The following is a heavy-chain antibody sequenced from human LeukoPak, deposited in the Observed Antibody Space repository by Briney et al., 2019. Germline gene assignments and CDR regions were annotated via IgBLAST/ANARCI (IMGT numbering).Heavy chain of an antibody. D-gene: IGHD6-13*01. Sequence: PSETLSLTCSVSGGSISSSSDYWGWVRQPPGKGLEWIGSIYHSETTYYNPSLKSRVTISVDTSKNQFSLKLSSVTAADTAVYYCARGRYSSSTSDYWGQGTLVTVSS. CDR2: IYHSETT. CDR3: ARGRYSSSTSDY. V-gene: IGHV4-39*07. J-gene: IGHJ4*02. CDR1: GGSISSSSDY.